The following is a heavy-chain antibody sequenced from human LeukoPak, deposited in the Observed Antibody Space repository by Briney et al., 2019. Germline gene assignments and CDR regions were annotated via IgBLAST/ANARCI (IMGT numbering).Heavy chain of an antibody. J-gene: IGHJ3*02. V-gene: IGHV3-64*02. CDR1: GFTFSSHA. D-gene: IGHD6-13*01. Sequence: GGSLRLSCAASGFTFSSHAMHWVRQAPGKGLEYVSAISGNGGDTWYRDSVKGRFTISRANSAQMLYLQMGSLRGEDMAVYFCARASITASGPHDVYDMWGRGTMVTVSS. CDR3: ARASITASGPHDVYDM. CDR2: ISGNGGDT.